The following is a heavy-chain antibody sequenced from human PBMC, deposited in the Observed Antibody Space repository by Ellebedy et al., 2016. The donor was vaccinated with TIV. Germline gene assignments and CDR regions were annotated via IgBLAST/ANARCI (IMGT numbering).Heavy chain of an antibody. Sequence: AASVKVSCKASGYTFTSYGISWVRQAPGQGLEWMGWISGSNGDTNYAQGLQGRVTMTTDTSTSTAYMELRSLRSDDTAVYFCARYSGSGTYYRNGMDVWGQGTTVTVSS. CDR3: ARYSGSGTYYRNGMDV. CDR1: GYTFTSYG. CDR2: ISGSNGDT. J-gene: IGHJ6*02. D-gene: IGHD3-10*01. V-gene: IGHV1-18*01.